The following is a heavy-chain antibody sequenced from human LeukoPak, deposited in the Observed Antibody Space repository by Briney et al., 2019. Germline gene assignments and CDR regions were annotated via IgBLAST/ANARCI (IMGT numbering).Heavy chain of an antibody. J-gene: IGHJ4*02. CDR1: GYTFTGYY. Sequence: VASVKVSCKASGYTFTGYYMHWVRQAPGQGLEWMGWINPNSGGTNYAQKFQSRVTMTRDTSISTAYMELSRLRSDDTAVYYCARESARGPRGFEYWGQGTLVTVSS. CDR3: ARESARGPRGFEY. V-gene: IGHV1-2*02. CDR2: INPNSGGT.